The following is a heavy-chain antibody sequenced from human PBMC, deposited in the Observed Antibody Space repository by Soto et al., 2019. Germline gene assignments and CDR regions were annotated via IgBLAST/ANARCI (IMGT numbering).Heavy chain of an antibody. CDR3: AKHDSSVTSWFDF. D-gene: IGHD3-22*01. CDR2: ISGSGGTT. CDR1: GFSFNNFA. J-gene: IGHJ4*02. V-gene: IGHV3-23*01. Sequence: EVRLLQSRGGLEQPGGPLRLSCAASGFSFNNFAMSWVRLAPGRGLEWVSGISGSGGTTYYADSVKGRITISRDNSKNTLYLQINSLRAEDTALYYCAKHDSSVTSWFDFWDQGTLVTVSS.